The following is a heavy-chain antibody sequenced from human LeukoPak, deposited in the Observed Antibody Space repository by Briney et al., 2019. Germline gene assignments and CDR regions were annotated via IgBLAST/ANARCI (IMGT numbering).Heavy chain of an antibody. D-gene: IGHD1-7*01. CDR3: ARAGQSNWDYDY. Sequence: SETLSLTCAVYVGSFSGYYCTWIRQAPGKGLEWIGEIDHSGSTKYNPSLKSRVTISVDTSKNQFSLKLTSVTAADTAVYYCARAGQSNWDYDYWGPGTLVTVSS. V-gene: IGHV4-34*01. J-gene: IGHJ4*02. CDR1: VGSFSGYY. CDR2: IDHSGST.